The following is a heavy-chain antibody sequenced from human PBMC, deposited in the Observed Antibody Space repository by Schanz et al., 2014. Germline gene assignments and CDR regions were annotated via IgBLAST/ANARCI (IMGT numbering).Heavy chain of an antibody. CDR2: IYYRGNT. Sequence: QVQLQESGPGLVKPSQTLSLTCTVSGASISSRDFYWSWIRQFPGKGLEWIGFIYYRGNTYYNPSLKSRVSISLDPSKTQFFLNLNSLTAADTAVYYCARVPEPGWFDPWGQGALVTVSS. V-gene: IGHV4-31*03. CDR3: ARVPEPGWFDP. J-gene: IGHJ5*02. CDR1: GASISSRDFY. D-gene: IGHD1-26*01.